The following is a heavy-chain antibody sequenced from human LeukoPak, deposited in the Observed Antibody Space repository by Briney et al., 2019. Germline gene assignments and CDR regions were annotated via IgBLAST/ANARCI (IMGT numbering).Heavy chain of an antibody. V-gene: IGHV3-21*01. CDR1: GFTFSTYT. Sequence: GGSLRLSCAASGFTFSTYTMNWVRQAPGKGLEWVLSITSDSRYIYYADSVKGRFTISRDNAKNTLYLQMNSLRAEDTAVYYCARDRGYGYLFDYWGQGTLVTGSS. CDR3: ARDRGYGYLFDY. D-gene: IGHD5-18*01. CDR2: ITSDSRYI. J-gene: IGHJ4*02.